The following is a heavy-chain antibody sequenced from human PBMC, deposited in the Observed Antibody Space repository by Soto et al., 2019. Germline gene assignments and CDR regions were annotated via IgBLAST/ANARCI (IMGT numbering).Heavy chain of an antibody. J-gene: IGHJ6*02. CDR1: GYTFSDFD. CDR3: ARGNPFNYAGFDV. CDR2: MNAKSGDT. V-gene: IGHV1-8*01. Sequence: QAHLEQSGAELKRPGASVTVSCKASGYTFSDFDINWLRQASGQGPEWMGWMNAKSGDTFFAQRFQGKFNMTWDTSLSTAYMEVGSLTSDDTAIYYCARGNPFNYAGFDVWGQGTTVAVSS. D-gene: IGHD3-16*01.